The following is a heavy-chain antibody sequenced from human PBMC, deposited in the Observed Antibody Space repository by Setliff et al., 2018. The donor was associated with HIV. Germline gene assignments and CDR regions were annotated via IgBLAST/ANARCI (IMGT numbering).Heavy chain of an antibody. Sequence: PSETLSLTCTVSGGSISSGGYYWSWIRQHPGKGLEWIGYIYYSGSTYYNPSLKSRVTISVDTSKSQFSLKLSSVTAADTAVYYCASPSDHTAGAFDVWGQGTMVTVSS. CDR2: IYYSGST. V-gene: IGHV4-31*03. CDR1: GGSISSGGYY. J-gene: IGHJ3*01. CDR3: ASPSDHTAGAFDV.